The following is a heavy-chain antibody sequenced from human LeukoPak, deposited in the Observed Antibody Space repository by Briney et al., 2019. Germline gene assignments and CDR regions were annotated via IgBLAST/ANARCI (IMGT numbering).Heavy chain of an antibody. Sequence: GGSLRLSCAASGFTFSDYYMSWIRQAPGKGLEWVSYISSNGSTIYYADSVKGRFTISRDNAKNSLYLQMNSLRAEDTAVYYCARERIFSGYNYGMDVWGQGTTVTVSS. V-gene: IGHV3-11*01. CDR2: ISSNGSTI. CDR3: ARERIFSGYNYGMDV. J-gene: IGHJ6*02. CDR1: GFTFSDYY. D-gene: IGHD7-27*01.